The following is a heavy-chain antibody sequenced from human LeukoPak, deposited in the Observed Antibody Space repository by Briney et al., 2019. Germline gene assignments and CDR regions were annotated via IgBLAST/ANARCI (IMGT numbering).Heavy chain of an antibody. CDR3: ARRKSYCSGGSCYFDY. V-gene: IGHV4-34*01. CDR1: GGSFSGYY. CDR2: INHSGST. D-gene: IGHD2-15*01. J-gene: IGHJ4*02. Sequence: SETQSLTCAVYGGSFSGYYWGWIRQAPGNGLEWIGEINHSGSTNYNPSLKSRVTISVDTSKNQFSLKLSSVTAADTAVYYCARRKSYCSGGSCYFDYWGQGTLVTVSS.